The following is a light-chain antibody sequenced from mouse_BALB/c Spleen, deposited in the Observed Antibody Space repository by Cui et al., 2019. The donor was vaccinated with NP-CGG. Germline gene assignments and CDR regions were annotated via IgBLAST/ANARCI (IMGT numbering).Light chain of an antibody. CDR1: TGAVTTSNY. V-gene: IGLV1*01. Sequence: QAVVTQESALTTSPGETVTLTCRSSTGAVTTSNYANWVQEKPDHLFTGLIGGTNNRAPGVPARFSGSLIGEKAALTITGAQTEDEAKYFCALWYSNHWVFGGGTTLTVL. CDR3: ALWYSNHWV. CDR2: GTN. J-gene: IGLJ1*01.